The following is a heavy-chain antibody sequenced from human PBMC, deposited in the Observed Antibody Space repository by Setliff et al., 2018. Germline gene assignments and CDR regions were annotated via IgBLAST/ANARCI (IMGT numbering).Heavy chain of an antibody. CDR2: ISAAGGDA. V-gene: IGHV1-3*01. Sequence: ASVKVSCNASGYIFTSNAIHWVRQAPGQRLEWMGWISAAGGDAKYSQKFQDRVTITRDTSATTAYIGLSSLRSEDTAVYYCARARGSGARAFDIWGQGTMVTVSS. CDR3: ARARGSGARAFDI. J-gene: IGHJ3*02. D-gene: IGHD1-26*01. CDR1: GYIFTSNA.